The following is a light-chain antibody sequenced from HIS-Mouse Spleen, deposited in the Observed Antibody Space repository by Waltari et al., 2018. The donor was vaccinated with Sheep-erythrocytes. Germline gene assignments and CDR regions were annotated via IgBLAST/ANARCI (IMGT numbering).Light chain of an antibody. V-gene: IGKV4-1*01. J-gene: IGKJ4*01. Sequence: DIVMTQSPDSQSVSLGERATINGNCRQSVLYSSNNKNYLAWYQQKPGQPPKLLIYWASTRESGVPDRFSGSGSGTDFTLTISSLQAEDVAVYYCQQYYSTLLTFGGGTKVEIK. CDR3: QQYYSTLLT. CDR1: QSVLYSSNNKNY. CDR2: WAS.